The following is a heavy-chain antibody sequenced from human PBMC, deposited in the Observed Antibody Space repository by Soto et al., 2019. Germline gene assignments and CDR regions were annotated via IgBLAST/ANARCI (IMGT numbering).Heavy chain of an antibody. V-gene: IGHV1-69*12. D-gene: IGHD3-16*02. CDR2: IIPIFGTA. J-gene: IGHJ4*02. CDR1: GGTFSSYA. Sequence: QVQLVQSGAEVKKPGSSVKVSCKASGGTFSSYAISWVRQAPGQGLEWMAGIIPIFGTANYAQKFQGRVTITADESTSTAYMELSSLRAEDTAVYYCARDRMYYDYVWGSYRFAYWGQGTLVTVSS. CDR3: ARDRMYYDYVWGSYRFAY.